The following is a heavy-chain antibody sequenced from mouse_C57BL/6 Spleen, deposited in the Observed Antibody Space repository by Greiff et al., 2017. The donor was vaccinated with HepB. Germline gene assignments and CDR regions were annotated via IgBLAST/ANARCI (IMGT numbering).Heavy chain of an antibody. Sequence: EVKLQESGGGLVKPGGSLKLSCAASGFTFSSYAMSWVRQTPEKRLEWVATISDGGSYTYYPDNVKGRFTISRDNAKNNLYLQMSHLKSEDTAMYYCARPLSSGYDYAMDYWGQGTSVTVSS. CDR1: GFTFSSYA. J-gene: IGHJ4*01. D-gene: IGHD3-2*02. CDR2: ISDGGSYT. V-gene: IGHV5-4*03. CDR3: ARPLSSGYDYAMDY.